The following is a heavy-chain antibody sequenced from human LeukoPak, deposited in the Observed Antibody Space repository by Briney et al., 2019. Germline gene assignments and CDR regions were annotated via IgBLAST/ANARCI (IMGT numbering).Heavy chain of an antibody. D-gene: IGHD6-13*01. CDR3: ARSSPYSSSWYGGGLDY. CDR2: INPSGGST. J-gene: IGHJ4*02. CDR1: GYTFTSYY. V-gene: IGHV1-46*01. Sequence: ASVKVSCKASGYTFTSYYMHWVRQAPGQGLEWMGIINPSGGSTSYAQKFQGRVTMTRDTSTSTVYMELSSLRSEDTAVYYCARSSPYSSSWYGGGLDYWGQGTLVTVSS.